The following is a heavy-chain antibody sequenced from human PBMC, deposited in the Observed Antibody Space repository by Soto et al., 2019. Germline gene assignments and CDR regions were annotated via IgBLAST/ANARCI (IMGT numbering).Heavy chain of an antibody. J-gene: IGHJ3*02. V-gene: IGHV1-46*03. CDR1: GYTFTSYY. CDR2: INPSGGST. D-gene: IGHD3-16*02. Sequence: ASVKVSCKASGYTFTSYYMHWVRQAPGQGLEWKGIINPSGGSTSYAQKFQGRVTMTRDTSTSTVYMELSSLRSEDTAVYYCAREPGFGDYIWGSYRYTGAFDIWGQGTMVTVSS. CDR3: AREPGFGDYIWGSYRYTGAFDI.